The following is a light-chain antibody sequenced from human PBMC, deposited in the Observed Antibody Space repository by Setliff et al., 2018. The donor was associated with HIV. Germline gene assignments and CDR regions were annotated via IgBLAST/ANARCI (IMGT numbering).Light chain of an antibody. CDR2: DVT. CDR3: GSYTSRTTVV. CDR1: SSDVGGYNY. Sequence: QSALTQPASVSGSPGQSITISCTGTSSDVGGYNYVSWYQQHPDKAPKLIIYDVTKRPSGVSNHFSGSKSDNTASLTISGLQAEDEADYYCGSYTSRTTVVFGGGTKVTV. V-gene: IGLV2-14*03. J-gene: IGLJ2*01.